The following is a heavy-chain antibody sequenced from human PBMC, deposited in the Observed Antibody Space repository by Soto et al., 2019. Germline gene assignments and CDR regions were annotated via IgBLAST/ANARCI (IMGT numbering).Heavy chain of an antibody. Sequence: SETLCLTCSVSGYSIIIGYYWGWILHPPGKGLEWIGSIYHSGSTYYNPSLKSRVTISVDTSKNQFSLKLSSVTAADTAVYYCAREDSSSSSPPFDYWGQGNLVTVSS. CDR1: GYSIIIGYY. J-gene: IGHJ4*02. CDR3: AREDSSSSSPPFDY. V-gene: IGHV4-38-2*02. CDR2: IYHSGST. D-gene: IGHD6-6*01.